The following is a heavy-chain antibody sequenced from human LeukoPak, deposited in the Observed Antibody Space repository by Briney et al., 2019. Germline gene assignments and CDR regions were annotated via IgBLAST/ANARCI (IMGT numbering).Heavy chain of an antibody. J-gene: IGHJ4*02. Sequence: SETLSLTCAVSAFSINSGYYWGWIRQPPGKGLEWIGTVYHSGSTYYNPSLKSRVTMSVDTSKNQFSLRVYSVTAADTAVYYCARLGSGYSYFDYWGQGTLVTVSS. CDR1: AFSINSGYY. CDR2: VYHSGST. CDR3: ARLGSGYSYFDY. V-gene: IGHV4-38-2*01. D-gene: IGHD3-22*01.